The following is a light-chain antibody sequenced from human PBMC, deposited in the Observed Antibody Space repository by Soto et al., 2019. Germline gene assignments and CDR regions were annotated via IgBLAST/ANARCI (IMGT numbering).Light chain of an antibody. V-gene: IGKV3-20*01. CDR3: QQYITSPPMYT. Sequence: ETVLTQSPGTLSLSPGERATLSCRASQSVSSRYLAWYQQKPGQAPRLLIYGASNRATGIPDRFSGRGSGTEFTLTISRREPEDFAVYYCQQYITSPPMYTFGQGTKLEI. CDR2: GAS. J-gene: IGKJ2*01. CDR1: QSVSSRY.